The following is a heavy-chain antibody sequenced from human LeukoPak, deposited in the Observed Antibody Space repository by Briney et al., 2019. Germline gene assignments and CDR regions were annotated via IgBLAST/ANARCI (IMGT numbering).Heavy chain of an antibody. CDR2: XSAYNGNT. D-gene: IGHD6-19*01. J-gene: IGHJ6*02. V-gene: IGHV1-18*01. CDR3: VRLYSSGFYYYYGMDV. Sequence: IXWXXXXXGXGLEWMGWXSAYNGNTNYAQKLQGRVTMTTDTSTSTAYMELRSLRSDDTAVYYRVRLYSSGFYYYYGMDVWGQGTTVTVSS.